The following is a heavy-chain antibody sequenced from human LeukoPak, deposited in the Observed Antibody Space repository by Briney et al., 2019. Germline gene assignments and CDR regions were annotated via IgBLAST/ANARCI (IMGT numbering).Heavy chain of an antibody. CDR2: ISGGGATT. Sequence: GGSLRLSCAASGFTFSSYAMSWARQAPGKGLEWVSDISGGGATTFYADSVKGRFTISRDNAKNSLSLQMNSLRADDAAVYYCARASSKQLAGYLPDGFDIWGQGTIVTDSS. J-gene: IGHJ3*02. CDR1: GFTFSSYA. D-gene: IGHD3-9*01. V-gene: IGHV3-23*01. CDR3: ARASSKQLAGYLPDGFDI.